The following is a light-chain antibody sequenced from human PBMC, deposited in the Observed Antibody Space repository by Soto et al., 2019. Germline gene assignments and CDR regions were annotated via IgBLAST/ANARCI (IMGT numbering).Light chain of an antibody. V-gene: IGKV1-9*01. CDR2: AAS. CDR3: QQGGT. Sequence: DIQLTQSPSFLSASVGDRVSITCRASQGISSYLAWYQQKPGKAPKLLIYAASTLQSGVPSRFSGSGSGTEFTLTMSCLQPEDFATYYCQQGGTFGPGTKVDI. J-gene: IGKJ3*01. CDR1: QGISSY.